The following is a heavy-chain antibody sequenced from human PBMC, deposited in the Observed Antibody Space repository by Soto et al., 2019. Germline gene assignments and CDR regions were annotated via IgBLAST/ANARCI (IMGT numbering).Heavy chain of an antibody. Sequence: GSGPTRENPRDSLTLTFTFSGFSLSKSGMCVSWLRQPPGKALEWLALIDWDDDKYYSTSLKTRLTISKDTSKNQVVLTMTNMDPVDTATYYCARIRRDSSSWYEWGGMDVWGQGTTVTVSS. V-gene: IGHV2-70*01. J-gene: IGHJ6*02. CDR1: GFSLSKSGMC. CDR3: ARIRRDSSSWYEWGGMDV. D-gene: IGHD6-13*01. CDR2: IDWDDDK.